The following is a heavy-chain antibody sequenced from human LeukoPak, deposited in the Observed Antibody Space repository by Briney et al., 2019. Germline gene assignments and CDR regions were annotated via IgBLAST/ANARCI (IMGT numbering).Heavy chain of an antibody. CDR3: ARTYYDFWSGYPSFDY. V-gene: IGHV3-7*01. J-gene: IGHJ4*02. D-gene: IGHD3-3*01. CDR1: GFTFSSYW. CDR2: IKQDGSEK. Sequence: AGGSLRLSCAASGFTFSSYWMSWVRQAPGKGLERVANIKQDGSEKYYVDSVKGRFTISRDNAKNSLYLQMNSLRAEDTAVYYCARTYYDFWSGYPSFDYWGQGTLVTVSS.